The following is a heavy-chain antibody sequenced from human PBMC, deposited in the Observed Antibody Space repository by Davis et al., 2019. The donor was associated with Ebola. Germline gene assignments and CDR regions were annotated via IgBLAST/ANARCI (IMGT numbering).Heavy chain of an antibody. CDR3: ARVDTAMAIDY. CDR1: GGSISSSYYY. D-gene: IGHD5-18*01. V-gene: IGHV4-30-4*08. J-gene: IGHJ4*02. CDR2: IYYSGSP. Sequence: PSETLSLTCTVSGGSISSSYYYWGWIRQPPGKGLEWIGYIYYSGSPYYNPSLKSRVTISVDTSKNQFSLKLSSVTAADTAVYYCARVDTAMAIDYWGQGTLVTVSS.